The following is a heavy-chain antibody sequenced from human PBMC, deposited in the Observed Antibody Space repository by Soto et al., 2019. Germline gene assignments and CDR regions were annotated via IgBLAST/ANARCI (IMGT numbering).Heavy chain of an antibody. CDR2: ISYDGSNK. CDR3: AKGEGGYDDLFDY. CDR1: GFTFSSYG. J-gene: IGHJ4*02. V-gene: IGHV3-30*18. Sequence: GGSLRLSCAASGFTFSSYGMHWVRQAPGKGLEWVAVISYDGSNKYYADSVKGRFTISRDNSKNTLYLQMNSLRAEDTAVYYCAKGEGGYDDLFDYWGQGTLVTVSS. D-gene: IGHD5-12*01.